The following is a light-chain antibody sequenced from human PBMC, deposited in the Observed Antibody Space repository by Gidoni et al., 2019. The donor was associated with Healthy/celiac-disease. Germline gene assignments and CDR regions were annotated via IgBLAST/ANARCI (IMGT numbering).Light chain of an antibody. Sequence: DIQMTQSPPSLSASVGDRVTITCRASQSISSHLNWYQQKPGKAPKLLIYAASSLQSGVPSRFSGSGSGTDFTLTISSLQPEDFATYYCQQSYSTPLLFGGGTKVEIK. CDR2: AAS. CDR1: QSISSH. CDR3: QQSYSTPLL. V-gene: IGKV1-39*01. J-gene: IGKJ4*01.